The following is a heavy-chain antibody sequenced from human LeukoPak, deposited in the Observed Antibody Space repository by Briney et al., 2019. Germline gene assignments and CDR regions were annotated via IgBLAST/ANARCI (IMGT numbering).Heavy chain of an antibody. CDR3: AKDILAAGLFFDY. J-gene: IGHJ4*02. Sequence: GGSLRLSCAASGFTFSSYSMNWVRQAPGKGLEWVSSISSSSSYIYYADSVKGRFTISRDNAKNSLYLQMNTLRAEDTVVYYCAKDILAAGLFFDYWGQGTLVTVSS. D-gene: IGHD6-13*01. CDR1: GFTFSSYS. CDR2: ISSSSSYI. V-gene: IGHV3-21*04.